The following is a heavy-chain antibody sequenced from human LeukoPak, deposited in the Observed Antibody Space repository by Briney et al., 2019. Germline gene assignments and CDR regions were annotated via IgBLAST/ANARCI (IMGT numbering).Heavy chain of an antibody. J-gene: IGHJ4*02. CDR2: FDPEDGET. V-gene: IGHV1-24*01. D-gene: IGHD3-9*01. CDR3: ARGRLRYLDWTRAYSDY. Sequence: ASVKVSCKVSGYTLTELSMHWVRQAPGKGLEWMGGFDPEDGETIYAQKFQDRITMTEDTSTDTAYMELSSLRSEDTAVYYCARGRLRYLDWTRAYSDYWGQGTLVTVSS. CDR1: GYTLTELS.